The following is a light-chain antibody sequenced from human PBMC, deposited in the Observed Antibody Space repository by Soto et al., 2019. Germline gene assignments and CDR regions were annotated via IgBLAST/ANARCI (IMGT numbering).Light chain of an antibody. CDR3: AAWDDSLNGWV. V-gene: IGLV1-44*01. Sequence: QSVLTQPPSASGTPGQRVTISCSGSSSNIGSRTVNWYQQLPGTAPKLLIYSNNQRPSGVPDRFSGSKSGTSASLAISGLQSEDEADYYCAAWDDSLNGWVFGGGTKLTFL. CDR2: SNN. CDR1: SSNIGSRT. J-gene: IGLJ3*02.